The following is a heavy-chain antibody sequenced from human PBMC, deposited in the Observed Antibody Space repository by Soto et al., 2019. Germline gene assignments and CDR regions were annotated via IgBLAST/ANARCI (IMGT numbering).Heavy chain of an antibody. J-gene: IGHJ6*02. D-gene: IGHD6-13*01. CDR2: ISTSSSYI. CDR1: GFTFSSYY. CDR3: ARDPIEQQNYYYYGMDV. Sequence: GGSLRLSCAASGFTFSSYYMNWVRQAPGKGLEWVSAISTSSSYIYYADSVKGRFTISSDNAKNSLYLQMNSLRADDTAVYYCARDPIEQQNYYYYGMDVWGQGTTVTVSS. V-gene: IGHV3-21*01.